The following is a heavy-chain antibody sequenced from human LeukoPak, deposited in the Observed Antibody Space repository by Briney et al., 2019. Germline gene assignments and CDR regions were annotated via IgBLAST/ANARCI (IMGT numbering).Heavy chain of an antibody. V-gene: IGHV3-66*01. CDR2: IYIGGST. Sequence: GGSLRLSCAASGFSVSSNFMSWVRQAPGKGPEWVSIIYIGGSTFYADSVKGRFTISRDNSKNALYLQMNSLRAEDTAVYYCVRDLGYWGQGTLVTVSS. J-gene: IGHJ4*02. CDR1: GFSVSSNF. CDR3: VRDLGY.